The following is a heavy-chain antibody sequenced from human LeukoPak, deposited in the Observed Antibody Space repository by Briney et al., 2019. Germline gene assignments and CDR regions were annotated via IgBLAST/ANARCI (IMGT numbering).Heavy chain of an antibody. Sequence: GGSLRLSCAASGFTFSSYGMHWVRQAPGKGLEWVTVISYDGSNKYYTDSVKGRFTISRDNAKNSLYLQMNSLRAEDTAVYYCARLRRELLLLDAFDIWGQGTMVTVSS. J-gene: IGHJ3*02. CDR3: ARLRRELLLLDAFDI. D-gene: IGHD1-26*01. V-gene: IGHV3-30*03. CDR1: GFTFSSYG. CDR2: ISYDGSNK.